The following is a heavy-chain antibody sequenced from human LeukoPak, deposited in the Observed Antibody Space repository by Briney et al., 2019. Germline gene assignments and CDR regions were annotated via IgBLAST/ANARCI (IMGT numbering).Heavy chain of an antibody. V-gene: IGHV4-4*07. CDR2: IYTSGST. D-gene: IGHD6-19*01. Sequence: SETLSLTCTVSGGSIRSYYWSWMRQPAGKGLEWIGRIYTSGSTNYNPSLKSRVSMSVDTSKNQVSLKLSSVTAADTAVYYCARDQSAAGYWDFDLWGRGTLVRVSS. CDR1: GGSIRSYY. J-gene: IGHJ2*01. CDR3: ARDQSAAGYWDFDL.